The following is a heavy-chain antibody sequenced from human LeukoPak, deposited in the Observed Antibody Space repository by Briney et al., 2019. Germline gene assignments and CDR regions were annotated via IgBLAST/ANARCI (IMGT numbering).Heavy chain of an antibody. CDR1: VGAISSGGYY. D-gene: IGHD1-1*01. V-gene: IGHV4-31*03. J-gene: IGHJ4*02. CDR2: IYYSGST. CDR3: ARARTGTTTFDY. Sequence: PSWTLSLNRTIYVGAISSGGYYWSWIRQHPGKGLEWIGYIYYSGSTYYNPSLKSRVTISVDTSKNQFSLKLSSVTAADAAVYYCARARTGTTTFDYWGQGTLVTVSS.